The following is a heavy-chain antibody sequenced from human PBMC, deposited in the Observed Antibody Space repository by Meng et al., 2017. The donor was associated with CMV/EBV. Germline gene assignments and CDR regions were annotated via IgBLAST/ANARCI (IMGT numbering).Heavy chain of an antibody. V-gene: IGHV3-21*01. J-gene: IGHJ5*02. CDR3: ARECGQDWFDP. CDR1: GFTFTSYS. CDR2: ISSSSSYI. Sequence: GESLKISCAASGFTFTSYSMNWVRQAPGRGLEWVSSISSSSSYIYYADSVKGRFTISRDNAKNSLFLQMNSLRAEDTAVYYCARECGQDWFDPWGQGTLVTVS.